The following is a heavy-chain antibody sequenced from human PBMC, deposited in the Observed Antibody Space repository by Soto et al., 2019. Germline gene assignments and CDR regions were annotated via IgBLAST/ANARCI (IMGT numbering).Heavy chain of an antibody. CDR3: ARDLGYSSSFDY. D-gene: IGHD6-13*01. CDR2: IIPILGIA. J-gene: IGHJ4*02. Sequence: ASVKVSCKASGGTFSSYTISWVRQAPGQGLEWMGRIIPILGIANYAQKFQGRVTITADKSTSTAYMELSSLRSEDTAMYYCARDLGYSSSFDYWGQGTLVTVSS. V-gene: IGHV1-69*04. CDR1: GGTFSSYT.